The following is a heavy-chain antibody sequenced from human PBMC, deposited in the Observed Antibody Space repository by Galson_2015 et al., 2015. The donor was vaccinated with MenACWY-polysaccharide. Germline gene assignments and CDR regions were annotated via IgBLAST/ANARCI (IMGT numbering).Heavy chain of an antibody. D-gene: IGHD2-2*01. CDR2: ISYDETNK. V-gene: IGHV3-30-3*01. CDR3: ARDYCSRTSCYGLDV. J-gene: IGHJ6*02. Sequence: SLRLSCAASGFTFNSYAMHWVRQAPGKGLERVAVISYDETNKYYADSVKGRFTISRDNSKNTLYLQMNSLRAEDAAVYYCARDYCSRTSCYGLDVWGQGTTVIVSS. CDR1: GFTFNSYA.